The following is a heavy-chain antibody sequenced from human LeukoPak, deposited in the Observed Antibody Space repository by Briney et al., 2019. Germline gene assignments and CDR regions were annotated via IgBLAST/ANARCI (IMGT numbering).Heavy chain of an antibody. Sequence: GASLRLSCAASGFTFSSYAMSWVRQAPGKGLEWVSAISGSGGSTYYADSVKGRFTISRDNSKNTLYLQMNSLRAEDTAVYYCAKDRGSSSPWHLDYWGQRTLVTVSS. J-gene: IGHJ4*02. D-gene: IGHD6-13*01. V-gene: IGHV3-23*01. CDR1: GFTFSSYA. CDR2: ISGSGGST. CDR3: AKDRGSSSPWHLDY.